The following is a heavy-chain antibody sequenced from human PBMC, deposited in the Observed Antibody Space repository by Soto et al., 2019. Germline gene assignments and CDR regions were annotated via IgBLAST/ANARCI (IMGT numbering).Heavy chain of an antibody. Sequence: GGSLRLSCAASGFTFSSYWMSWVRQAPGKGLEWVANIKQDGSEKYYVDSVKGRFTISRDNAKNSLYLQMNSLRAEDTAVYYCARVAYCTNGVCYDAFDIWGQGTMVTVSS. J-gene: IGHJ3*02. CDR1: GFTFSSYW. CDR2: IKQDGSEK. D-gene: IGHD2-8*01. CDR3: ARVAYCTNGVCYDAFDI. V-gene: IGHV3-7*03.